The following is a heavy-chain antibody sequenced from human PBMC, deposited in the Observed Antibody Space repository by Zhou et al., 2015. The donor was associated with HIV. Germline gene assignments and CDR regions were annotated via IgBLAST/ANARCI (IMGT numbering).Heavy chain of an antibody. J-gene: IGHJ6*02. D-gene: IGHD3-22*01. V-gene: IGHV1-69*01. CDR1: GGTFSTNA. CDR2: IIPIFGTA. CDR3: ARAGGPYDSSGYYPYYYYGMDV. Sequence: QVQLVQSGAEVKEPGSSVRLSCKASGGTFSTNAITWVRQAPGQGLEWLGGIIPIFGTANYAQKFQGRVTITADESTSTAYMELSSLRSEDTAVYYCARAGGPYDSSGYYPYYYYGMDVWGQGTTVTVSS.